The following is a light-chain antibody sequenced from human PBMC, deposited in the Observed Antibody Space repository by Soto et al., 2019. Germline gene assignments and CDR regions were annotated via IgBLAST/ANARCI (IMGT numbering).Light chain of an antibody. V-gene: IGLV1-47*01. CDR1: SSNIGSNY. J-gene: IGLJ2*01. Sequence: QLVLTQPPSASGTPGQRVTTSCSGSSSNIGSNYVYWYQQLPGTAPKLLIYRNNQRPSGVPDRFSGSKSGTSASLAISGLRSEDEADYYCAAWDDSLSGPVFGGGTKLTVL. CDR2: RNN. CDR3: AAWDDSLSGPV.